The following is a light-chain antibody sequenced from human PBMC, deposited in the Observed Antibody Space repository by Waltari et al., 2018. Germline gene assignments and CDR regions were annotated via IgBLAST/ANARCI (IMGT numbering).Light chain of an antibody. CDR3: QTWGTGIRV. CDR1: SGHSSYG. CDR2: VNSDGSH. V-gene: IGLV4-69*01. Sequence: QLVLTQSPSASASLGASVKLTCTPSSGHSSYGIAWHQQQPEKGPRYLMKVNSDGSHTKGDGIPDRFSGSSSGAERYLSISSLQSEDEADYYCQTWGTGIRVFGGGTKLTVL. J-gene: IGLJ3*02.